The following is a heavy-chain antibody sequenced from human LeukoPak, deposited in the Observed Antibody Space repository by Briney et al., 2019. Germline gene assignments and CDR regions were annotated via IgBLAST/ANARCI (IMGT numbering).Heavy chain of an antibody. CDR3: ARDLVRKYSRSSQYDY. Sequence: GGSLRLSCAASGFTFSSYAMHWVRQAPGKGLEWVAVISYDGSNKYYADSVKGRFTISRDNSKNTLYLQMNSLRAEDTAVYYCARDLVRKYSRSSQYDYWGQGTLVTVSS. V-gene: IGHV3-30-3*01. CDR2: ISYDGSNK. CDR1: GFTFSSYA. J-gene: IGHJ4*02. D-gene: IGHD6-6*01.